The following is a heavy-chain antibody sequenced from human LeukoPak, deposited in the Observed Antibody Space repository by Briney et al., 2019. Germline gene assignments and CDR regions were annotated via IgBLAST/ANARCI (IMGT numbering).Heavy chain of an antibody. CDR3: ARKNDFDI. CDR2: IYYSGNT. CDR1: GGSITSDH. D-gene: IGHD2/OR15-2a*01. Sequence: SETLSLTCTVSGGSITSDHWNWIRPPPGKGLEWIGCIYYSGNTYYNPSLKSRVTISVDMSKNQFSLRLTSVTAADTAVYYCARKNDFDIWGQGTLVTVSS. J-gene: IGHJ3*02. V-gene: IGHV4-59*01.